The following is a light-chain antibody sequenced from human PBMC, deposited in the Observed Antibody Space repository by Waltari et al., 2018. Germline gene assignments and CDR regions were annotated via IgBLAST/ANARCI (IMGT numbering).Light chain of an antibody. CDR3: AAWDNSLSRVI. J-gene: IGLJ2*01. CDR2: RNN. V-gene: IGLV1-47*01. CDR1: SSDIGPKN. Sequence: QSVLTQPPSASGTPGQRVTISCSASSSDIGPKNVYWYQQLPGTAPKLLIYRNNQRPSGVPVRCSGSKSGTSAYLAIGGLRSEDEAYYYCAAWDNSLSRVIFGGGTKLSVL.